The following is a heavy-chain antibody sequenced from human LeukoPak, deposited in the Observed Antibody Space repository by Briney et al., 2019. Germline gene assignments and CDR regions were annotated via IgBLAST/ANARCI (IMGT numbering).Heavy chain of an antibody. V-gene: IGHV3-23*01. D-gene: IGHD2-2*01. CDR2: LSGSGGST. J-gene: IGHJ4*02. CDR3: AKVFAGSTSLLDY. CDR1: GFTFSNYA. Sequence: GGSLRLSCAASGFTFSNYALSWVRQAPGKGLEWVSSLSGSGGSTYYADSVKGRFTISRDNSKNTLYLQMNSLRAEDTAVHYCAKVFAGSTSLLDYWGQGTLVTVSS.